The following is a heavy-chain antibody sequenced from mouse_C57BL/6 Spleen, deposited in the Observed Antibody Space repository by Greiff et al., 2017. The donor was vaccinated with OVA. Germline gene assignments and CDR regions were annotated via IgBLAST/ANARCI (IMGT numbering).Heavy chain of an antibody. V-gene: IGHV1-69*01. J-gene: IGHJ2*01. Sequence: QVQLKQPGAELVMPGASVKLSCKASGYTFTSYWMHWVKQRPGQGLEWIGEIDPSDSYTNYNQKFKGKSTLTVDKSSSTAYMQLSSLTSEDSAVYHCARKGDGFDYWGQGTTLTVSS. D-gene: IGHD2-3*01. CDR2: IDPSDSYT. CDR3: ARKGDGFDY. CDR1: GYTFTSYW.